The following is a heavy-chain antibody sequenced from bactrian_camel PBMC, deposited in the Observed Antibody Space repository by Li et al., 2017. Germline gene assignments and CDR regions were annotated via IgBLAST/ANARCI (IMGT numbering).Heavy chain of an antibody. CDR1: GFTFSMYW. Sequence: HVQLVESGGGLVQPGQSLRLSCTASGFTFSMYWMSWVRHAPGKEREGVARIATGSGNTYYADSVKGRFTISRDNAKNTVYLQINGLKSEDTAVYYCVRDLGGSWRELIGAYWGQGTQVTVS. J-gene: IGHJ4*01. V-gene: IGHV3S1*01. CDR3: VRDLGGSWRELIGAY. CDR2: IATGSGNT. D-gene: IGHD6*01.